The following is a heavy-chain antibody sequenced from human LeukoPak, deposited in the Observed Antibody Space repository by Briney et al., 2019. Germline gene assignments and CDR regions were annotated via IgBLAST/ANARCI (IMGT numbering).Heavy chain of an antibody. D-gene: IGHD3-16*01. CDR2: ISSDGSNT. CDR3: ARDWGGYGPTSHDY. J-gene: IGHJ4*02. CDR1: GFTFNTYW. Sequence: PGGSLRLSCAASGFTFNTYWMHWVRQAPGKGLVWVSGISSDGSNTTYADSVKGRFTISRDNAKNTLYLQMNSLRAEDTAVYYCARDWGGYGPTSHDYWGQGTLVTVSS. V-gene: IGHV3-74*01.